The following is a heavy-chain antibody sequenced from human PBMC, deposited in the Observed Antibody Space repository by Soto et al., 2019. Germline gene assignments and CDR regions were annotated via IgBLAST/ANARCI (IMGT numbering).Heavy chain of an antibody. CDR2: IYSGGST. D-gene: IGHD2-2*01. CDR1: GFTVSSNY. CDR3: ARSYCSSTSCYGDYYYYYMDV. V-gene: IGHV3-66*01. J-gene: IGHJ6*03. Sequence: GGSLRLSCAASGFTVSSNYMSWVRQAPGKGLEWVSVIYSGGSTYYADSVKGRFTISRDNSKNTLYLQMNSLRAEDTAVYYCARSYCSSTSCYGDYYYYYMDVWGKGTTVTVSS.